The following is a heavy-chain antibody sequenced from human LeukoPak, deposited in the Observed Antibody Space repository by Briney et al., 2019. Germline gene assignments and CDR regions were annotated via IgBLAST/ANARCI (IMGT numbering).Heavy chain of an antibody. Sequence: GGSLRLSCAASGFTFSSYGMHWVRQAPGKGLEGVADIWYDGSNKYYADSVKGRFTISRDNSKNTLYLQMNSLRAEDTAVYYCARAEGSDSLNYYGMDVWGQGTTVTVSS. CDR2: IWYDGSNK. J-gene: IGHJ6*02. CDR1: GFTFSSYG. CDR3: ARAEGSDSLNYYGMDV. V-gene: IGHV3-33*01. D-gene: IGHD2-21*02.